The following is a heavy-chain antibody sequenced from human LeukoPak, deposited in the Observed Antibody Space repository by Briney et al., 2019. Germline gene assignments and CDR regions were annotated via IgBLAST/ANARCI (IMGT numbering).Heavy chain of an antibody. CDR3: AREPASGPEPTSCRPLDY. J-gene: IGHJ4*02. Sequence: PSETLSLTCTVAGGSISGYFWSWIRQPAGKGLEWLGRIYSSGNNNYNPSLKSRVTMSLDTSKNHLYLNLSSVTAADTAVYYCAREPASGPEPTSCRPLDYWGQGTLVTVSS. D-gene: IGHD5-12*01. CDR1: GGSISGYF. V-gene: IGHV4-4*07. CDR2: IYSSGNN.